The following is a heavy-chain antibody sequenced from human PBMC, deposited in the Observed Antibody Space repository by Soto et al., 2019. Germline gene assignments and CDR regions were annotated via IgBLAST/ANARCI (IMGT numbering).Heavy chain of an antibody. V-gene: IGHV4-39*01. CDR2: IYYSVST. Sequence: SETLYLTCAVYGGSFIVYYCSCIRQPPGKGLEWIGSIYYSVSTYYNPSLKSRVTISVETSKSLFSLNLRCVNAADTAVYYCASFSKLGIVATIADYWGQGNLIVVSS. D-gene: IGHD5-12*01. J-gene: IGHJ4*02. CDR1: GGSFIVYY. CDR3: ASFSKLGIVATIADY.